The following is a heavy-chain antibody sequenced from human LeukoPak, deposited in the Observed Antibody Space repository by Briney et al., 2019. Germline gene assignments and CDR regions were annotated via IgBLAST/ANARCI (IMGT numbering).Heavy chain of an antibody. J-gene: IGHJ4*02. CDR2: IYYSGST. CDR1: GGSISSSSYY. CDR3: ATHDRRTLFDY. Sequence: SETLSLTCTVSGGSISSSSYYWGWIRQPPGKGLEWIGSIYYSGSTYYNPSLKSRVTISVDTSKNQFSLKLSSVTAADTAVYYCATHDRRTLFDYWGQGTLVTVSS. V-gene: IGHV4-39*01. D-gene: IGHD3-9*01.